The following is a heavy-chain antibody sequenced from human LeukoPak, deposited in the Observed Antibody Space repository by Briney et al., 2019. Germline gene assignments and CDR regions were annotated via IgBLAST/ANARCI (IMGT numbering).Heavy chain of an antibody. V-gene: IGHV4-4*07. CDR1: GVFISSYY. D-gene: IGHD5-18*01. CDR3: ARGRYSYGPQNYDYMDV. CDR2: IYTSGST. J-gene: IGHJ6*03. Sequence: PSETLSLTCTVSGVFISSYYWNWIRQSAGKGLEWIGRIYTSGSTYYNPSLKSRVSMSVDTSKNQFSLKLSSVTAADTAVYYCARGRYSYGPQNYDYMDVWGKGTTVTISS.